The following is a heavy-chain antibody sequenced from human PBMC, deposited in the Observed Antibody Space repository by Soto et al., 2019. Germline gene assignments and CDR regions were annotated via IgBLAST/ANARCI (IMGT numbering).Heavy chain of an antibody. CDR3: XXXXXXXXXXXXXXXYYYMDV. J-gene: IGHJ6*03. CDR2: XXSGGST. CDR1: GFTVSSNY. V-gene: IGHV3-53*04. Sequence: EVQLVESGGGLVQPGGSLRLSCAASGFTVSSNYMSWVRQAPGKGLEWVSVXXSGGSTYYADSVKGRFTISRHNSKNTLXLQMXXXXXXXXXVXXXXXXXXXXXXXXXXXXYYYMDVWGKGTTVTVSS.